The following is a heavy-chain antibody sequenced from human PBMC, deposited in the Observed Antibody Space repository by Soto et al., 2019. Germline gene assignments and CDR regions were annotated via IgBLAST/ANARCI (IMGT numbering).Heavy chain of an antibody. CDR2: IYYSGST. Sequence: SETQSLTSPVSGGSIRSYYWSWIRQPPGKGLEWIGYIYYSGSTNYNPSLKSRVTISVDTSKNQFSLKLSSVTAADTAVYYCARTGIAVAGGWFDPWGQGTLVTVSS. V-gene: IGHV4-59*01. J-gene: IGHJ5*02. CDR3: ARTGIAVAGGWFDP. CDR1: GGSIRSYY. D-gene: IGHD6-19*01.